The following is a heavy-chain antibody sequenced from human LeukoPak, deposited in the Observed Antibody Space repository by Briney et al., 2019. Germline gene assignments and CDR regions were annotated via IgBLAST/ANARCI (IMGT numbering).Heavy chain of an antibody. V-gene: IGHV4-59*01. D-gene: IGHD3-22*01. J-gene: IGHJ4*02. CDR3: ARGGGYDSSGYYDY. Sequence: PSETLSLTCTVSGGSISSYYWSWIRQPPGKGLEWIGYIYYSGSTNYNPSLKSRVTISVDTSKNQFSLKLSSVTAADTAVYYCARGGGYDSSGYYDYWGQGTLVTVSS. CDR2: IYYSGST. CDR1: GGSISSYY.